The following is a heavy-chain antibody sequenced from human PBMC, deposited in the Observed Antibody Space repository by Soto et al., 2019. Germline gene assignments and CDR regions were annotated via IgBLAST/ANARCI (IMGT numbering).Heavy chain of an antibody. Sequence: VQMVQSGAEVKEPGSSVKVSCTNSGDTFSHYVMSWVRQAPGQGLEWMGSLAPISCSPNYAERFEGRLTISADAGTSTMYMELRSLKYDDTAVYYCARIGVGSRRWGQGTMVTVSS. CDR1: GDTFSHYV. CDR3: ARIGVGSRR. CDR2: LAPISCSP. J-gene: IGHJ3*01. V-gene: IGHV1-69*18. D-gene: IGHD1-26*01.